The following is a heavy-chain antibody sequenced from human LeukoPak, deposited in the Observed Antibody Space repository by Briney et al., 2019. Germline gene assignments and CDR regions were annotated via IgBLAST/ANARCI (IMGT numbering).Heavy chain of an antibody. Sequence: GGSLRLSCAASGFTFSSYSMNWVRQAPGKGLEWVSSISSSGSYIYYADSVKGRFTISRDNAKNSLYLQMNSLRAEDTAVYYCARDPGIAPWGQGTLVTVSS. D-gene: IGHD6-13*01. CDR1: GFTFSSYS. CDR2: ISSSGSYI. V-gene: IGHV3-21*01. CDR3: ARDPGIAP. J-gene: IGHJ4*02.